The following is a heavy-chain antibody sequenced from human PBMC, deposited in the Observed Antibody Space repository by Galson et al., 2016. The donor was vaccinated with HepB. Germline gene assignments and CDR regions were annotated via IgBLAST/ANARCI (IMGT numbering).Heavy chain of an antibody. J-gene: IGHJ4*02. CDR3: AKNRYFDILNGYSQIDY. V-gene: IGHV3-23*01. Sequence: SLRLSCAASGFTFSSSAMTWVRQAPGKGLEWVSTISGSGGRAYYADSVKGRFTISRDNSKKTLYLQMNSLRTEDTAVYYCAKNRYFDILNGYSQIDYWGQGTLVIVSS. CDR1: GFTFSSSA. CDR2: ISGSGGRA. D-gene: IGHD3-9*01.